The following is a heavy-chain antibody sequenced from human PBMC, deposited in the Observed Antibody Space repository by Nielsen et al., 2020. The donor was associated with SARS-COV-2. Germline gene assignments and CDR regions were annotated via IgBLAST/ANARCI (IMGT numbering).Heavy chain of an antibody. CDR1: GFTFSSYA. J-gene: IGHJ4*02. Sequence: LKISCAASGFTFSSYAMHWVRQAPGKGLEWVAVISYDGSNKYYADSVKGRFTISRDNAKNSLYLQMDSLKAEDTAVYYCARREYTRGFDYWGQGTLVTVSS. D-gene: IGHD2/OR15-2a*01. CDR2: ISYDGSNK. V-gene: IGHV3-30-3*01. CDR3: ARREYTRGFDY.